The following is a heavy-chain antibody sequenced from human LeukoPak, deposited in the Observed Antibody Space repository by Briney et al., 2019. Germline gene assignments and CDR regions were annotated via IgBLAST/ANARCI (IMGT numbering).Heavy chain of an antibody. CDR2: IKQDGSEE. V-gene: IGHV3-7*01. Sequence: GGSLRLSCAASGFTFSSYWMSWVRQAPGKGLEWVANIKQDGSEEYYVDSVKGRFTISRDNAKNSLYLQMNSLRAEDTAVYYCAREPPYYYDSSGYYSLDYWGQGTLVTVSS. D-gene: IGHD3-22*01. CDR3: AREPPYYYDSSGYYSLDY. CDR1: GFTFSSYW. J-gene: IGHJ4*02.